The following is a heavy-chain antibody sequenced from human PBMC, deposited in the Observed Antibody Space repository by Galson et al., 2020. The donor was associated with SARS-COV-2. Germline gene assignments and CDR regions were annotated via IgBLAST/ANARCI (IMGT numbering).Heavy chain of an antibody. J-gene: IGHJ3*02. D-gene: IGHD1-26*01. CDR2: ISYDGSNK. Sequence: GGSLRLSCAASGFTFSSYAMHWVRQAPGKGLEWVAVISYDGSNKYYADSVKGRFTISRDNSKNTLYLQMNSLRAEDTAVYYCARPHSGSYRGAFDIWGQGTMVTVSS. CDR3: ARPHSGSYRGAFDI. V-gene: IGHV3-30*04. CDR1: GFTFSSYA.